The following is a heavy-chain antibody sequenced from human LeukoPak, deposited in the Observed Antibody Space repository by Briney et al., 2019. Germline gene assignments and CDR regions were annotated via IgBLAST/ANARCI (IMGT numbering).Heavy chain of an antibody. CDR2: IYYSGST. CDR3: ARISRDGYNYYFDY. Sequence: SETLSLTCTVSGGSISSYYWSWIRQPPGKGLEWIGYIYYSGSTNYNPSLKSRVTISVDTPKNQFSLKLSSVTAADTAVYYCARISRDGYNYYFDYWGQGTLVTVSS. J-gene: IGHJ4*02. D-gene: IGHD5-24*01. V-gene: IGHV4-59*01. CDR1: GGSISSYY.